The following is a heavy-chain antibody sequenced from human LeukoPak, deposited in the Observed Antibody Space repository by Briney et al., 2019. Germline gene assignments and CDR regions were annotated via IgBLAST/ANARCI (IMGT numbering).Heavy chain of an antibody. D-gene: IGHD3-3*01. CDR2: TYYRSRWYN. CDR1: GDSVSSNSAA. CDR3: ARGSGGDWFDP. J-gene: IGHJ5*02. V-gene: IGHV6-1*01. Sequence: SQTLSLTCAISGDSVSSNSAAWTWIRQSPSRGLGWLGRTYYRSRWYNDYAGSVKSRITINPDTSKNHFSLQLNSVTPEDTAFYYCARGSGGDWFDPWGQGTLVTVSS.